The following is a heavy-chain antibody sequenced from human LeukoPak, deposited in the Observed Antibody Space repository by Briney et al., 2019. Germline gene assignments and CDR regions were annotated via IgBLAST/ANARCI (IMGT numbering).Heavy chain of an antibody. V-gene: IGHV3-21*01. CDR3: ASRPYDSSGYYYS. D-gene: IGHD3-22*01. J-gene: IGHJ4*02. Sequence: GGSLRLSCAASGFTFSSYSMNWVRQAPGKGLEWVSSISSSSSYIYYADSVKGRFTISRDNAKNSLYLQMNSLRAKDTAVYYCASRPYDSSGYYYSWGQGTLVTVSS. CDR1: GFTFSSYS. CDR2: ISSSSSYI.